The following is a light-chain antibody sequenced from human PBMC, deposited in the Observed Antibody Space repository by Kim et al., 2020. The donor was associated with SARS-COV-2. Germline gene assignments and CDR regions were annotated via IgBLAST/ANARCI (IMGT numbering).Light chain of an antibody. CDR3: QQRGNGSLT. Sequence: EIVLTQSPAIMSLSPGERATLSCRASQNVSSYLAWYQQRPGQAPRLLIYDASDRQFGIPARFSGSGSGTDFTLTISSLEPEDFAVYFCQQRGNGSLTFGPGTKVDIK. CDR2: DAS. J-gene: IGKJ3*01. V-gene: IGKV3-11*01. CDR1: QNVSSY.